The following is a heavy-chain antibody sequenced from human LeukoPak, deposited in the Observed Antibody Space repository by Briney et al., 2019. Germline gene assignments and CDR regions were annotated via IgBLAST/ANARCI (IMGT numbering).Heavy chain of an antibody. CDR1: GGSISSGSYY. J-gene: IGHJ3*02. CDR3: ARDTPSVRGVIRDAFDI. D-gene: IGHD3-10*01. Sequence: SQTLSLTCTVSGGSISSGSYYWSWIRQPAGKGLEWIGRIYTSGSTNYNPSLKSRVTISVDTSKNQFSLKLSSVTAADTDVYYCARDTPSVRGVIRDAFDIWGQGTMVTVSS. CDR2: IYTSGST. V-gene: IGHV4-61*02.